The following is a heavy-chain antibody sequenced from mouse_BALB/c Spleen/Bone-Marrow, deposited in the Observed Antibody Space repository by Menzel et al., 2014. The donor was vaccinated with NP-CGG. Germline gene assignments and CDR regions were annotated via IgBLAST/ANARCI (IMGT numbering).Heavy chain of an antibody. Sequence: VQLQESGPGLVAPSQSLSITCTVSGFSLTDYGINWVRQPPGKGLEWLGMIWGDGTTDYNSALRSRLSINKDNSRSQVFLKMNSLQTDDTARYYCAREKYGNYYAMGYWGQGTSATVSS. D-gene: IGHD2-10*02. V-gene: IGHV2-6-7*02. J-gene: IGHJ4*01. CDR3: AREKYGNYYAMGY. CDR2: IWGDGTT. CDR1: GFSLTDYG.